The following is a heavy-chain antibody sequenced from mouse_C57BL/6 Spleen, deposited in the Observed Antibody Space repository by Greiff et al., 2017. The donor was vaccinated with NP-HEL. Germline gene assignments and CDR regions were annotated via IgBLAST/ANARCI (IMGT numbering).Heavy chain of an antibody. CDR3: AMGGGSSYWYFDV. Sequence: QVQLQQSGPELVKPGASVKISCKASGYAFSSSWMNWVKQRPGKGLEWFGRFYPGDGDTNYNGKFKGKATLTADKSSSTAYMQLSSLTSEDSAVYFCAMGGGSSYWYFDVWGTGTTVTVSS. CDR2: FYPGDGDT. CDR1: GYAFSSSW. J-gene: IGHJ1*03. V-gene: IGHV1-82*01. D-gene: IGHD1-1*01.